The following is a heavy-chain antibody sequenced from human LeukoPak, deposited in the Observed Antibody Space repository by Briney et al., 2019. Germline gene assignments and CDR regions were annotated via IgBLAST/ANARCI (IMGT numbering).Heavy chain of an antibody. J-gene: IGHJ5*02. V-gene: IGHV1-18*01. CDR2: ISAYNGNT. Sequence: ASVKVSCKASGYTFTSYGISWVRQAPGQGLEWMGWISAYNGNTNYAQKLQGRVTMTTDTSTSTAYMELRSLGSDDTAVYYCARPLEGAVENWFDPWGQGTLVTVSS. D-gene: IGHD3-16*01. CDR3: ARPLEGAVENWFDP. CDR1: GYTFTSYG.